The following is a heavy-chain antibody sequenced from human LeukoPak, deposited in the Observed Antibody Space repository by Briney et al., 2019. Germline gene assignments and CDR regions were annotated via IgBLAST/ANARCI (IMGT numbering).Heavy chain of an antibody. Sequence: GSLRLSCAASGFTFSSYSMNWVRQAPGKGLEWVSYISSSSSTIYYADSVKGRFTISRDNSKNTLYLQMNSLRAEDTAVYYCAAGSGSYYISPFDYWGQGTLVTVSS. CDR3: AAGSGSYYISPFDY. D-gene: IGHD3-10*01. CDR1: GFTFSSYS. CDR2: ISSSSSTI. V-gene: IGHV3-48*01. J-gene: IGHJ4*02.